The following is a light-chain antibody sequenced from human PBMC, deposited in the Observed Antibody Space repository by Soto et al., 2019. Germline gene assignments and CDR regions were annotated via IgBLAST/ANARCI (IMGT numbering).Light chain of an antibody. Sequence: TPPPSVSAAPGQKFTISCSGSSSTLGGNSVSWYQPLPATAPKLLTYDDNKRPSGIPDRFSGSKSGTSATLGITGFQTGDEADYYCGSWDSSLSAYVFGTGTKFTV. CDR3: GSWDSSLSAYV. CDR2: DDN. J-gene: IGLJ1*01. CDR1: SSTLGGNS. V-gene: IGLV1-51*01.